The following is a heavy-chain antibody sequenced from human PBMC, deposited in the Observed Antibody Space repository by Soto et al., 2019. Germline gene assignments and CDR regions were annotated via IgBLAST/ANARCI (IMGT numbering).Heavy chain of an antibody. CDR3: AKSRYDLLPPHFDY. J-gene: IGHJ4*02. Sequence: XGALRLSCSASGFTFSSYAMSWVRQAPGKGLEWVSAISGSGGSTYYADSVKGRFTISRDNSKNTLYLQMNSLRAEDTAVYYWAKSRYDLLPPHFDYWGQGTLVTVSS. CDR2: ISGSGGST. CDR1: GFTFSSYA. D-gene: IGHD2-15*01. V-gene: IGHV3-23*01.